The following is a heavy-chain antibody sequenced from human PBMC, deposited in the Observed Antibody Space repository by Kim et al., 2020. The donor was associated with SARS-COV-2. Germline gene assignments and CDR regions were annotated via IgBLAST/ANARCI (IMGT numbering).Heavy chain of an antibody. CDR3: AKDSIAAAGNYGDYYYYG. CDR1: GFTFDDYA. D-gene: IGHD6-13*01. J-gene: IGHJ6*01. V-gene: IGHV3-9*01. CDR2: ISWNSGSI. Sequence: GGSLRLSCAASGFTFDDYAMHWVRQAPGKGLEWVSGISWNSGSIGYADSVKGRFTISRDNAKNSLYLQMNSLRAEDTALYYCAKDSIAAAGNYGDYYYYG.